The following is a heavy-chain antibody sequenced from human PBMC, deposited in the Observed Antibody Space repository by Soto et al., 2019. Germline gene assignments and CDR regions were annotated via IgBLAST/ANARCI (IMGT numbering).Heavy chain of an antibody. Sequence: GGSLRLSCAASGFTVSSNYMSWVRQAPGKGLEWVSVIYSGGSTYYADSVKGRFTISRDNSKNTLYLQMNSLRAEDTAVYYCARDQIKSSSWGYYYYYGMDVWGQGTTVTVSS. CDR1: GFTVSSNY. CDR2: IYSGGST. D-gene: IGHD6-6*01. V-gene: IGHV3-53*01. J-gene: IGHJ6*02. CDR3: ARDQIKSSSWGYYYYYGMDV.